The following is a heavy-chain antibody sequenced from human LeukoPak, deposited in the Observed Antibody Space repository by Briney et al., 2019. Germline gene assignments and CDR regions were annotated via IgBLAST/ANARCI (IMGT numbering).Heavy chain of an antibody. V-gene: IGHV4-61*02. CDR1: GGSISSGSYY. CDR2: IYSSGST. CDR3: ARLAPHTIIREENGFLARLTRSRLYMDV. J-gene: IGHJ6*03. D-gene: IGHD3-3*01. Sequence: PSETLSLTCTVSGGSISSGSYYWSWIRQPAGKGLEWIGRIYSSGSTNYNPSLKSRVTMSVDTSNNYFSLRLRSVTAADTAVYYCARLAPHTIIREENGFLARLTRSRLYMDVWGKGTTVTISS.